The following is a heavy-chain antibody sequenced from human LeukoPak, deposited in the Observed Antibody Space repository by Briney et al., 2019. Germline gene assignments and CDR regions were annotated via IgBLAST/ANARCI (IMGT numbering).Heavy chain of an antibody. CDR2: IKQDGSEK. J-gene: IGHJ6*02. CDR1: GCTFSSYW. D-gene: IGHD4-17*01. Sequence: GGSLRLSCAASGCTFSSYWMSWVRQAPGKGLEWVANIKQDGSEKYFVDSVEGRFTISRDNANNSLYLQMTSLRAEDTGVYFCARGDYGDQYYYYYSAMDVWGQGTVVTVSS. CDR3: ARGDYGDQYYYYYSAMDV. V-gene: IGHV3-7*01.